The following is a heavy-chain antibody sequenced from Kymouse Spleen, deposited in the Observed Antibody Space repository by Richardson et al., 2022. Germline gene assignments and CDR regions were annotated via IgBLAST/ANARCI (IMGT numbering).Heavy chain of an antibody. D-gene: IGHD3-10*01. Sequence: QVQLVESGGGVVQPGRSLRLSCAASGFTFSSYGMHWVRQAPGKGLEWVAVIWYDGSNKYYADSVKGRFTISRDNSKNTLYLQMNSLRAEDTAVYYCARENTMVRGVILRGMDVWGQGTTVTVSS. V-gene: IGHV3-33*01. CDR2: IWYDGSNK. CDR1: GFTFSSYG. J-gene: IGHJ6*02. CDR3: ARENTMVRGVILRGMDV.